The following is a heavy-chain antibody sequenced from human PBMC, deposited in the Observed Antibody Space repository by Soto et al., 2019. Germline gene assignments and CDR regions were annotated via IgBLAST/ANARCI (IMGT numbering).Heavy chain of an antibody. Sequence: HVQLVESGGGVVQPGRSLRLSCAASGFTFSSYAMHWVRQAPGKGLECVAVISYDGSNKYYADSVKGRFTISRDNPKNKLYRQMNSLRAEDTAVYYCARDLSRSGYYTSSFDIWGQGTMVTVSS. CDR3: ARDLSRSGYYTSSFDI. V-gene: IGHV3-30-3*01. D-gene: IGHD3-3*01. J-gene: IGHJ3*02. CDR1: GFTFSSYA. CDR2: ISYDGSNK.